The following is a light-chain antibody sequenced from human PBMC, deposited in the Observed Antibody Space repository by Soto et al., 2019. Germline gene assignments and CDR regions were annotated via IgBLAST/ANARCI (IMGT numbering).Light chain of an antibody. CDR2: DNN. J-gene: IGLJ1*01. CDR1: TSNIGKNF. Sequence: QSVLTQPPSVSAAPGQKVTITCSGSTSNIGKNFISWYQQVPGTAPKLLIYDNNQRPLGIPDRFSGSKSGTSGTLDISGLQSGDEADYYCGAWDTNLSAGVFGPGTKVTV. CDR3: GAWDTNLSAGV. V-gene: IGLV1-51*01.